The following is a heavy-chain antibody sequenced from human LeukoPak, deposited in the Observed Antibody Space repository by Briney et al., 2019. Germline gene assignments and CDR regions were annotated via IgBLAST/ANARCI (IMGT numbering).Heavy chain of an antibody. D-gene: IGHD3-10*01. CDR2: IIPIFGIA. V-gene: IGHV1-69*10. J-gene: IGHJ6*02. Sequence: SVKVSCKASGGTFSSYAISWVRQAPGQGLEWMGGIIPIFGIANYAQKFQGRVTITADKSTSTAYMELSSLRSEGTAVYYCARDRGWRHYYGSGSYYDDYYYGMDVWGQGTTVTVSS. CDR3: ARDRGWRHYYGSGSYYDDYYYGMDV. CDR1: GGTFSSYA.